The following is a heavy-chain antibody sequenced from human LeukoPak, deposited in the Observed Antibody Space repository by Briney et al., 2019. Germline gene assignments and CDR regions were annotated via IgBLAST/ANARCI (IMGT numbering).Heavy chain of an antibody. D-gene: IGHD1-26*01. CDR2: IYTSGST. J-gene: IGHJ6*03. V-gene: IGHV4-61*02. CDR1: GGSISSGSYY. Sequence: TSQTLSLTCSVSGGSISSGSYYWSWIRQPAGKGLEWIGRIYTSGSTNYNPSLKSRVTISVDTSKNQFSLKLSSVTAADTAVYYWAKKRVGAARKKVYNYYYNYMAVGEKGPRSTVSS. CDR3: AKKRVGAARKKVYNYYYNYMAV.